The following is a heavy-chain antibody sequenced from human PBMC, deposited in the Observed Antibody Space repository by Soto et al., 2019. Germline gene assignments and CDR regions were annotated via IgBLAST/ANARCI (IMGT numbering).Heavy chain of an antibody. D-gene: IGHD3-10*01. CDR3: SKWSGFGDA. CDR2: IGDSGGNT. CDR1: GFTFSSYS. J-gene: IGHJ5*02. V-gene: IGHV3-23*01. Sequence: EVQLTESGGGLVQPGGSLRLSCAASGFTFSSYSMTWVRQAPGKGLEWVSGIGDSGGNTWYADSVKGRFTISRDNSKNTLFLQMNSLRAEDTAVYFCSKWSGFGDAWGQGTLVTVSS.